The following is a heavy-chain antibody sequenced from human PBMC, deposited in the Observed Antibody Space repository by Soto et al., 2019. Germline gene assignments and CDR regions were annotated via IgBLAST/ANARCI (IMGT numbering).Heavy chain of an antibody. V-gene: IGHV3-48*03. CDR2: ITGSGGAI. D-gene: IGHD3-9*01. CDR3: AKAARFILGSHV. J-gene: IGHJ4*02. Sequence: GGSLRLSGIASGFAFSSSEMNWFRQTPEKGRGWLAYITGSGGAIFHADSGKGRFSISRDNAKNSLFLEMNDRTADDTGGYYCAKAARFILGSHVWGQGPLGTGSS. CDR1: GFAFSSSE.